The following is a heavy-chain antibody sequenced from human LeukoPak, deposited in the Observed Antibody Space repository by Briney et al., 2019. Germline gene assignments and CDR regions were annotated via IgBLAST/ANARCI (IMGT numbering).Heavy chain of an antibody. Sequence: ASVKVSCKASEYTFTSYYMHWVRQAPGQGLEWMGIINPSGGSTSYAQKFQGRVTMTRDTSTSTVYMELSSLRSEDTAVYYCARVVGYCSSTSCPTGYWGQGTLVTVSS. V-gene: IGHV1-46*01. CDR2: INPSGGST. D-gene: IGHD2-2*01. CDR3: ARVVGYCSSTSCPTGY. J-gene: IGHJ4*02. CDR1: EYTFTSYY.